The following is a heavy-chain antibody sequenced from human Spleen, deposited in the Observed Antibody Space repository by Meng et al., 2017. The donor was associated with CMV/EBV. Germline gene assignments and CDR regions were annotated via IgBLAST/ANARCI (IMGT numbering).Heavy chain of an antibody. CDR1: GFTFSSYE. D-gene: IGHD6-6*01. J-gene: IGHJ4*02. CDR3: ARAGGQLGNFDY. Sequence: GGSLRLSCAASGFTFSSYEMNWVRQAPGKGLEWVSYISSSGSTIYYADSVKGRFTISRDNAKNSLYLQMNSLRAEDTAVYYCARAGGQLGNFDYWGQGTLVTVS. V-gene: IGHV3-48*03. CDR2: ISSSGSTI.